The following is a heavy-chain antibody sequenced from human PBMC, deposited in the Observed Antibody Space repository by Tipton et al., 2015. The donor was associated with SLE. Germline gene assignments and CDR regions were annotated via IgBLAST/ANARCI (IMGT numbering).Heavy chain of an antibody. CDR2: IYTTGST. CDR3: ATGSGRYLVDQ. J-gene: IGHJ4*02. D-gene: IGHD6-13*01. Sequence: TLSLTCTVSGGSISNFYWIWIRQSAGRGLEWIGRIYTTGSTNYNPSLKSRVTMSLDTSKKQFFLNLRSVTAADTAVYYCATGSGRYLVDQWGQGTLVSVSS. CDR1: GGSISNFY. V-gene: IGHV4-4*07.